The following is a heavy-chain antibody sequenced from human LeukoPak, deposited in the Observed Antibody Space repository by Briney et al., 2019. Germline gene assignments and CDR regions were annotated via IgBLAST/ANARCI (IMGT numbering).Heavy chain of an antibody. D-gene: IGHD3-22*01. V-gene: IGHV3-21*01. J-gene: IGHJ3*02. CDR1: GFTFSSYS. CDR2: ISSSSSYI. Sequence: PGGSLRLSCAASGFTFSSYSMNWVRQAPGKGLERVSSISSSSSYIYYADSVKGRFTISRDNAKNSLYLQMNSLRAEDTAVYYCARDMLGYYDSSGYYYLGAFDIWGQGTMVTVSS. CDR3: ARDMLGYYDSSGYYYLGAFDI.